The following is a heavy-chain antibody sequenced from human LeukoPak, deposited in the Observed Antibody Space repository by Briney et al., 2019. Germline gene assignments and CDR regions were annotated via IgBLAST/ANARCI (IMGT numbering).Heavy chain of an antibody. V-gene: IGHV3-48*03. CDR3: TVVPMG. D-gene: IGHD4-23*01. CDR2: ISNTSSDT. CDR1: GFTFSSYE. Sequence: PGRSLRLSCAGSGFTFSSYEMSWVRQAPGKGLEWVSYISNTSSDTYYADSVKGRFTISRDNARNSLFLQMNSLRAEDTGVYYCTVVPMGWGQGTLVTVSS. J-gene: IGHJ4*02.